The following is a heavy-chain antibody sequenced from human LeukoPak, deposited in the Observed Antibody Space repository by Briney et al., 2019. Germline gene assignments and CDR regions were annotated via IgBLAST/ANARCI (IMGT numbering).Heavy chain of an antibody. J-gene: IGHJ4*02. V-gene: IGHV3-30*02. CDR2: MRFDGSNR. CDR1: GITFSNYG. CDR3: AKAGAMILQHYFDY. D-gene: IGHD3-22*01. Sequence: GGSLRLSCAASGITFSNYGMHWVRQAPGKGLEWVAFMRFDGSNRYYTVSVKGRFTIYRDSSKNTLYLQMNSLRPEDTAVYYCAKAGAMILQHYFDYWGQGTLVTVSS.